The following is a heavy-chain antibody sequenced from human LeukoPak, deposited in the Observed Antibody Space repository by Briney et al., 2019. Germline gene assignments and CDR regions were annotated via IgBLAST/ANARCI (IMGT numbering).Heavy chain of an antibody. J-gene: IGHJ4*02. CDR3: ARTARHLDY. Sequence: PGGSLRLSCAAPGFTFSDHYMDWVRQAPGKGLECLSYISGSGTDINYEDSVRGRFTISRDNAKNLLYLQMNDLRLEDTAVYYCARTARHLDYWGQGTLVTVSS. V-gene: IGHV3-11*04. CDR1: GFTFSDHY. CDR2: ISGSGTDI. D-gene: IGHD5-18*01.